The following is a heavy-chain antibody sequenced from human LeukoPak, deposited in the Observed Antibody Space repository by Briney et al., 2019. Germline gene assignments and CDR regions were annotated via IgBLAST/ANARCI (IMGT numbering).Heavy chain of an antibody. CDR1: GGSIGSDIYY. CDR2: ISYSGST. CDR3: ARGGTTVRTSGSFDF. D-gene: IGHD4-11*01. V-gene: IGHV4-31*03. J-gene: IGHJ3*01. Sequence: SETLSLTCTVSGGSIGSDIYYWSWIRQHPGMGLEWIGYISYSGSTSYSPTLKSRVNISVDISKNQFFLKLSSVTAADTAMYYCARGGTTVRTSGSFDFWGQGTMVIVSS.